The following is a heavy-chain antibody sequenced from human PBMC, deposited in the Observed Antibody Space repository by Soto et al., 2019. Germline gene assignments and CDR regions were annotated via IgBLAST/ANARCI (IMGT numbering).Heavy chain of an antibody. CDR1: GYTFTGYA. CDR2: NNAGNGNT. CDR3: ARAVAVAADFDY. V-gene: IGHV1-3*05. J-gene: IGHJ4*02. Sequence: QFQLVQSGAEEKKPGASVKVSCKASGYTFTGYAMHWVRQAPGQMLEWMEWNNAGNGNTKYSQKFQGRVTITRDTSASTAYMELSSLRSEDTAVYYCARAVAVAADFDYWGQGTLVTVSS. D-gene: IGHD6-19*01.